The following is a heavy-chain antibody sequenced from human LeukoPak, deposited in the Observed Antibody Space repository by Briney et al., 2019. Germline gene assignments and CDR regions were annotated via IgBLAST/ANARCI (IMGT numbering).Heavy chain of an antibody. CDR2: INAGKGNT. D-gene: IGHD3-22*01. CDR1: GYTFTSYA. CDR3: ARLSSMIVAVSAFDI. Sequence: ASVKVSCKASGYTFTSYAMHWVRQAPGQRLEWMGWINAGKGNTKYSQKFQGRVTITRDTSASTAYMELSSLRSEDTAVYYCARLSSMIVAVSAFDIWGQGTMVTVS. V-gene: IGHV1-3*01. J-gene: IGHJ3*02.